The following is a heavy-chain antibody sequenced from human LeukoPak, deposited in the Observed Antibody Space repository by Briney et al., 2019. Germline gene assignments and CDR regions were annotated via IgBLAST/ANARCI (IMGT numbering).Heavy chain of an antibody. J-gene: IGHJ4*02. V-gene: IGHV3-30-3*01. Sequence: GGSLRLSCAASGFTFSSYAMHWVRQAPGKGLEWVAVISYDGSNKYYADSVKGRFTISRDNSKNTLYLQMNSLRAEDTAVYYCARRDCSGGSCYNYWGQGTLVTVSS. CDR3: ARRDCSGGSCYNY. CDR2: ISYDGSNK. CDR1: GFTFSSYA. D-gene: IGHD2-15*01.